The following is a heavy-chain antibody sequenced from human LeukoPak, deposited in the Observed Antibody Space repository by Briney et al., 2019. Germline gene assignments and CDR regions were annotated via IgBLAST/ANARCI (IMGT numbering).Heavy chain of an antibody. J-gene: IGHJ5*02. CDR2: IYPGDSDT. D-gene: IGHD6-13*01. Sequence: GESLKISCKGSGYSFTSYWIGWVRQMPGKGLEWMGIIYPGDSDTRYSPSFQGQVTISADKSISTAYLQWSSLKASDTAMYYCARHGYSSSWYIRNWFDPWGQGTLVTVSS. V-gene: IGHV5-51*01. CDR3: ARHGYSSSWYIRNWFDP. CDR1: GYSFTSYW.